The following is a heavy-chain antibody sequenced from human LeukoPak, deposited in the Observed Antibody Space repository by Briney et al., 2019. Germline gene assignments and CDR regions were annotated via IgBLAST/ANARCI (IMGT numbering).Heavy chain of an antibody. J-gene: IGHJ3*01. D-gene: IGHD3-3*01. CDR2: MKQDGSEK. Sequence: PGGSLRLSCAASGFTFSKYWMNWVRQAPGKGLEWVADMKQDGSEKYYVDSVRGRFTISRDSAKNSLYLQMNRLRAEDTAVYFCARSGLFQKWTDVDAFDVWGQGTRVTVSS. V-gene: IGHV3-7*01. CDR1: GFTFSKYW. CDR3: ARSGLFQKWTDVDAFDV.